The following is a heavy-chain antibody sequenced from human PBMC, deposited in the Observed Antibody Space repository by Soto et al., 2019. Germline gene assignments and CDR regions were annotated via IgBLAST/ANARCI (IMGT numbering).Heavy chain of an antibody. J-gene: IGHJ4*02. Sequence: EVPMLETGGALVQPGGSLRLSCAVSGFTFGNFAMYWVRQAPGKGLEWVAHVGGSGRDTDYADSVKGRFTCSRDNSKNTLVLQMNSLRVDDTAMYYCAKEAFAANGIYDPFDSWGQGTLVTVSS. CDR2: VGGSGRDT. V-gene: IGHV3-23*01. CDR3: AKEAFAANGIYDPFDS. D-gene: IGHD1-26*01. CDR1: GFTFGNFA.